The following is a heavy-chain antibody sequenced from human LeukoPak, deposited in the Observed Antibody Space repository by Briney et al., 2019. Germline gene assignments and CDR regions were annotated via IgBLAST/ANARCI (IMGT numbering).Heavy chain of an antibody. D-gene: IGHD5-18*01. CDR1: GFIFSIFY. J-gene: IGHJ4*02. V-gene: IGHV3-33*01. Sequence: GGSLRLAWAAAGFIFSIFYMHWVRQAPGKWLECVAFVWHDESNIYYAESVKGRFTISRDHSKTTFPLQMNSLRAEDTAVYYCERGDRPWSGGYNYNSYVAGFDYWGKGNLVTVSS. CDR3: ERGDRPWSGGYNYNSYVAGFDY. CDR2: VWHDESNI.